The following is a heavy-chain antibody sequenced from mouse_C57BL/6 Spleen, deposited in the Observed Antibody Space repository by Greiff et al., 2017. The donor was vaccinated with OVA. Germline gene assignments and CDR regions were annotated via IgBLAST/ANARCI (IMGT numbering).Heavy chain of an antibody. CDR1: GYTFTSYW. V-gene: IGHV1-50*01. CDR3: ARRGGYGSRDY. J-gene: IGHJ2*01. Sequence: QVQLQQPGPELVKPGASVTLSCKASGYTFTSYWMQWVKQRPGQGLEWIGEIDPSDSYTNSNSTFKGNATLPVDTSSSTAYMPLSSLTSEDSAVYYCARRGGYGSRDYWGQGTTLTVSS. CDR2: IDPSDSYT. D-gene: IGHD1-1*01.